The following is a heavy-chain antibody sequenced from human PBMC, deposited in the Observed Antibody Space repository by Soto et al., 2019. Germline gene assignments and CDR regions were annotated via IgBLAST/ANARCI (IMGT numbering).Heavy chain of an antibody. CDR3: AKVFYYYDSSGYYYFDY. J-gene: IGHJ4*02. CDR2: ISGSGSTI. Sequence: GGSLRLSCAASGFTFSSYAVSWVRQAPGKGPEWISSISGSGSTIYYADSVKGRFTISRDNSKNTLYLQMSSLRAEDTAVYYCAKVFYYYDSSGYYYFDYWGQGTLVTVSS. D-gene: IGHD3-22*01. V-gene: IGHV3-23*01. CDR1: GFTFSSYA.